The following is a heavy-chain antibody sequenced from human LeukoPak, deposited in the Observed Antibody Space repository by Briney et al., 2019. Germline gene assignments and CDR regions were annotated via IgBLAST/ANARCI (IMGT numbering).Heavy chain of an antibody. J-gene: IGHJ4*02. V-gene: IGHV3-30*02. CDR3: AKDSLADIDY. Sequence: PGGSLRLSCAASGFTFSTYGMYWVRQAPGKGLEWVAFIRHDGSIKNYADSVKGRSTISRDNSKNTLYLQMNSLRSQDTAVYYCAKDSLADIDYWGQGTLVTVSS. D-gene: IGHD3-16*01. CDR2: IRHDGSIK. CDR1: GFTFSTYG.